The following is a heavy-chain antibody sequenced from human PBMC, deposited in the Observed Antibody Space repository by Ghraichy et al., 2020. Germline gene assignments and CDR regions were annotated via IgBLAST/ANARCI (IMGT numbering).Heavy chain of an antibody. Sequence: SETLSLTCAVYGGSFSGYYWSWIRQPPGKGLEWIGEINHSGSTNYNPSLKSRVTISVDTSKNQFSLKLSSVTAADTAVYYCARVGYGDRGGYFDYWGQGTLVTVSS. CDR2: INHSGST. CDR1: GGSFSGYY. J-gene: IGHJ4*02. D-gene: IGHD4-17*01. V-gene: IGHV4-34*01. CDR3: ARVGYGDRGGYFDY.